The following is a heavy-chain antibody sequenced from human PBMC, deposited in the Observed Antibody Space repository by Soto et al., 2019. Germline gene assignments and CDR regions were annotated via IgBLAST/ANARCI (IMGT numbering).Heavy chain of an antibody. V-gene: IGHV3-74*03. D-gene: IGHD1-26*01. CDR1: GFTFGNFW. CDR2: IGPGGTDI. CDR3: AKLPWEVDPS. Sequence: PGGSLRLSCSDSGFTFGNFWIHWVRQAPGKGLEWVSHIGPGGTDIVYADSVKGRFIISRDNARNTVYLQMNSLEAEDTAVYYCAKLPWEVDPSWGKGTLVTVSS. J-gene: IGHJ5*02.